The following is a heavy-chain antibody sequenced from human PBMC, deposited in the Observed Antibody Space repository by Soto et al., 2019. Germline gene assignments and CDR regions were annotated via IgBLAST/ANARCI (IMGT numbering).Heavy chain of an antibody. D-gene: IGHD3-3*01. CDR3: ASLDFRMNCLDP. Sequence: SETLSLTCAVSGGSISSGGYSWSWIRQPPGKGLEWIGYIYHSGSTYYNPSLKSRVTISVDRSKNQFSLKLSSVTAADTAVYYCASLDFRMNCLDPWGQGTLVTVSS. J-gene: IGHJ5*02. CDR2: IYHSGST. V-gene: IGHV4-30-2*01. CDR1: GGSISSGGYS.